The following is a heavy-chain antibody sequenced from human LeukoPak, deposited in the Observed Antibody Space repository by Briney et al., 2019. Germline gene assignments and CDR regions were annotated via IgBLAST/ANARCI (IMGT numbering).Heavy chain of an antibody. CDR3: ARDSRGYCSSTSCYRGEDY. J-gene: IGHJ4*02. CDR2: IYSGGST. Sequence: GGSLRLSCAASGFTVSSNDMSWVRQAPGKGLEWVSVIYSGGSTYYADSVKGRFTISRDNSKNTLYLQMNSLRAEDTAVYYCARDSRGYCSSTSCYRGEDYWGQGTLVTVSS. CDR1: GFTVSSND. V-gene: IGHV3-53*01. D-gene: IGHD2-2*01.